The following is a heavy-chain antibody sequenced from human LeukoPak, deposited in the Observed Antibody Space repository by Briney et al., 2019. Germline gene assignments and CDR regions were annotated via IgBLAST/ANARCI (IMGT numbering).Heavy chain of an antibody. V-gene: IGHV1-69*13. Sequence: SVKVSCKASGGTFSSYAISWVRQAPGQGLEWMGGIIPIFGTANYAQKFQGRVTITADESTSTAYMELSSLRSEDTAVYYCATITMMGKNWFDPWGQGTLVTVPS. CDR2: IIPIFGTA. D-gene: IGHD3-22*01. CDR1: GGTFSSYA. CDR3: ATITMMGKNWFDP. J-gene: IGHJ5*02.